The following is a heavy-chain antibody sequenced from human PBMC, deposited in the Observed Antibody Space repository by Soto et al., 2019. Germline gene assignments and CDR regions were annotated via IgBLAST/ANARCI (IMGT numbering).Heavy chain of an antibody. CDR1: GFAFYHYA. J-gene: IGHJ4*02. D-gene: IGHD1-26*01. V-gene: IGHV3-23*01. Sequence: EEQLLESGGGLIQPGGSLRLSCAASGFAFYHYAMAWVRQAPGKGLEWVSGISESGISIYYTDSVKGRFTISRDNSKNTLFLQMDSLRGEDTALYYCAKDARRTGLLGQWVGWGQGTLVTVSS. CDR2: ISESGISI. CDR3: AKDARRTGLLGQWVG.